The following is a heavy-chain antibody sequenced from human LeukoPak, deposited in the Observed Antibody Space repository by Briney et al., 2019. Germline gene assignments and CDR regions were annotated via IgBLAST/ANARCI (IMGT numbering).Heavy chain of an antibody. D-gene: IGHD3-10*01. CDR3: AREEVWFGEYYFDY. Sequence: GSLRLSCAASGFTFSSYAMHWVRQAPGKGLEWVAVISYDGSNKYYADSVKGRFTISRGNSKNTLYLQMNSLRAEDTAVYYCAREEVWFGEYYFDYWGQGTLVTVSS. V-gene: IGHV3-30-3*01. J-gene: IGHJ4*02. CDR1: GFTFSSYA. CDR2: ISYDGSNK.